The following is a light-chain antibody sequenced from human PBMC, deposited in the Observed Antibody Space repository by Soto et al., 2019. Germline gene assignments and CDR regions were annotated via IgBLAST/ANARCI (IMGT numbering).Light chain of an antibody. CDR2: KAS. Sequence: DIQVTQSPSTLSASVGDRVTITCRASQSLSSWLAWYQQKPGKAPKLLIYKASSLESGVPSRFSGSGSGTEFTLTISSLQPDDFATYYCQQYNSYPLTFGPGTKVDIK. J-gene: IGKJ3*01. CDR3: QQYNSYPLT. V-gene: IGKV1-5*03. CDR1: QSLSSW.